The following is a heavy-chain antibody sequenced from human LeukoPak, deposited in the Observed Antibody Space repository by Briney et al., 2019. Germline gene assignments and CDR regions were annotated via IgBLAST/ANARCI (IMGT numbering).Heavy chain of an antibody. CDR3: AKERYYYDSSGYHDY. J-gene: IGHJ4*02. CDR1: RFTFNRYA. Sequence: PGGSLRLSCAASRFTFNRYAMTWVRQAPGKGLEWVAVISYDGSNKYYADSVKGRFTISRDNSKNTLYLQMNSLRAEDTAVYYCAKERYYYDSSGYHDYWGQGTLVTVSS. V-gene: IGHV3-30*18. CDR2: ISYDGSNK. D-gene: IGHD3-22*01.